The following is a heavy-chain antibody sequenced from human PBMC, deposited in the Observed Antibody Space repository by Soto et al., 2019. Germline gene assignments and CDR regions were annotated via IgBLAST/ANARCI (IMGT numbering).Heavy chain of an antibody. CDR3: ARVDIGVYAFDI. V-gene: IGHV4-59*01. CDR1: GGSITSYY. CDR2: IYSGGSV. Sequence: SETLSLTCAVSGGSITSYYWSWIRQSPGKGLEWIGYIYSGGSVSYNPSLRSRVTILLDTSKNQFSLRLTSATAADTAVYYCARVDIGVYAFDIWGHGTMVTVS. D-gene: IGHD3-9*01. J-gene: IGHJ3*02.